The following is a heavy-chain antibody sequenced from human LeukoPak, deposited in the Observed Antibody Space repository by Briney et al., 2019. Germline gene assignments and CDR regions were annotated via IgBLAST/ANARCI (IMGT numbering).Heavy chain of an antibody. D-gene: IGHD3-10*01. J-gene: IGHJ5*02. Sequence: SETLSLTCAVYGGSFSGYYWSWIRQPPGKGLEWIGEINHSGSTNYNPSLKSRVTISVDTSKNQFSLKLSSVTAADTAVYYCARGRIYRGGWFDPWGQGTLVTVSS. CDR3: ARGRIYRGGWFDP. V-gene: IGHV4-34*01. CDR1: GGSFSGYY. CDR2: INHSGST.